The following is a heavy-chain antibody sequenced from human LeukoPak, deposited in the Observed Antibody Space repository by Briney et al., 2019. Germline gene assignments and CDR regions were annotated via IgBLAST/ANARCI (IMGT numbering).Heavy chain of an antibody. CDR3: ARVPGDY. V-gene: IGHV3-66*01. CDR2: IYSGGST. CDR1: GFTVSSNY. J-gene: IGHJ4*02. Sequence: GGSLRLSCGASGFTVSSNYMSWVRQAPGKGLEWVSVIYSGGSTYYADSVKGRFTISRDNSKNTLYLQMNSLRAEDTAVYYCARVPGDYWGQGTLVTVSS.